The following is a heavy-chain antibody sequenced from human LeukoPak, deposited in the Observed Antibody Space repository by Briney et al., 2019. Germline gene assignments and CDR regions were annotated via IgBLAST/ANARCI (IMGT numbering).Heavy chain of an antibody. Sequence: PGGSLRLSCAASGFTVSSNYMSWVRQAPGKGLEWVSVIYSGGSTYYADSVKGRFTISRDNSKNTLYLQMNSLRAEDTAVYYCAKDGPRIGGITARYFDYWGQGTLVTVSS. V-gene: IGHV3-53*01. CDR2: IYSGGST. D-gene: IGHD1-7*01. CDR3: AKDGPRIGGITARYFDY. CDR1: GFTVSSNY. J-gene: IGHJ4*02.